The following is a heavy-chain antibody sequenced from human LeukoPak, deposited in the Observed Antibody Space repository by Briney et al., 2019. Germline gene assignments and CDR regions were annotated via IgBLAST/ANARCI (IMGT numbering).Heavy chain of an antibody. CDR1: GFTFSDYY. J-gene: IGHJ6*03. CDR2: ISSSGSTI. CDR3: AREVGDYQLGYYYMDV. Sequence: PGGSLRPSCAASGFTFSDYYMRWIRQAPGKGLEWVSYISSSGSTIYYADSVKGRFTISRDNAKNSLYLQMNSLRAEDTAVYYCAREVGDYQLGYYYMDVWGKGTTVTVSS. D-gene: IGHD4-17*01. V-gene: IGHV3-11*04.